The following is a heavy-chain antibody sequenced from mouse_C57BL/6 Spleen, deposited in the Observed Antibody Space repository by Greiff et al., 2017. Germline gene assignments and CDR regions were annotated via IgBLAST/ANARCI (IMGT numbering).Heavy chain of an antibody. D-gene: IGHD4-1*01. Sequence: VQLQQSGAELVMPGASVKLSCKASGYTFTSYWMHWVKQRPGQGLEWIGEIDPSDSYTNYNQKFKGKSTLTVDKSSSTAYMQLSSLTSEDSAVYYCARRGELGVFFDYWGQGTTLTVSS. CDR2: IDPSDSYT. V-gene: IGHV1-69*01. CDR3: ARRGELGVFFDY. CDR1: GYTFTSYW. J-gene: IGHJ2*01.